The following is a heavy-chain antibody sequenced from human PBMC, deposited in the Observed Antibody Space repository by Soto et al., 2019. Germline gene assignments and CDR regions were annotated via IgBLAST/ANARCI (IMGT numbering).Heavy chain of an antibody. V-gene: IGHV1-69*04. CDR2: LVPILDIA. CDR3: ARDASGYYASSGYLDDIDY. CDR1: GAAFRTYA. Sequence: SVRVSRKAAGAAFRTYASSWVRQAPGQGLEWMGRLVPILDIANDAQKVQGRVTSTADKSTSTVYMELSSLKSEDTAVYYWARDASGYYASSGYLDDIDYWGQ. J-gene: IGHJ4*02. D-gene: IGHD3-22*01.